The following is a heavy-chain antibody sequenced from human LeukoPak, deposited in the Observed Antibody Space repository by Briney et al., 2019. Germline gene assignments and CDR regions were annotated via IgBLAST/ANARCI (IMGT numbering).Heavy chain of an antibody. CDR2: IYYSGST. CDR1: GGSISSYY. D-gene: IGHD3-22*01. Sequence: TSETLSLTCTVSGGSISSYYWSWIRQPPGKGLEWIGYIYYSGSTNYNPSLKSRVTISVDTSKNQFSLKLSSVTAADTAVFYCARTENYYDSSGPPSGAFDIWGQGTMVTVSS. CDR3: ARTENYYDSSGPPSGAFDI. J-gene: IGHJ3*02. V-gene: IGHV4-59*01.